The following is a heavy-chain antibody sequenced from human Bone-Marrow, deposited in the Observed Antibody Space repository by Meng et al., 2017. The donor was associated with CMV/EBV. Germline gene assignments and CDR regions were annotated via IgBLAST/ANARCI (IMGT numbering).Heavy chain of an antibody. D-gene: IGHD5-24*01. CDR3: ARRREDGYNSCFDY. J-gene: IGHJ4*02. CDR2: IYPGDSDT. V-gene: IGHV5-51*01. CDR1: GYIFTSYW. Sequence: GGSLRLSCKGSGYIFTSYWIGWVRQMPGKGLEWMGIIYPGDSDTRYSPSFQGQVTISADKSISTAYLQWSSLKASDTAMYYCARRREDGYNSCFDYWGQGTLVTVSS.